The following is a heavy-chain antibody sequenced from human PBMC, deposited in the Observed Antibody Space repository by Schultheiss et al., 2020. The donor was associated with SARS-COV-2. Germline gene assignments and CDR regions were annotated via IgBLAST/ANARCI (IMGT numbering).Heavy chain of an antibody. Sequence: SETLSLTCTVSGGSISSGDYYWSWIRQPPGKGLEWIGYIYYSGSTYYNPSLKSRVTISVDTSKNQFSLKLSSVTAADTAVYYCARDQGARYYDFWSGSLSYYYYGMDVWGQGTTVTVSS. CDR2: IYYSGST. J-gene: IGHJ6*02. D-gene: IGHD3-3*01. V-gene: IGHV4-30-4*01. CDR1: GGSISSGDYY. CDR3: ARDQGARYYDFWSGSLSYYYYGMDV.